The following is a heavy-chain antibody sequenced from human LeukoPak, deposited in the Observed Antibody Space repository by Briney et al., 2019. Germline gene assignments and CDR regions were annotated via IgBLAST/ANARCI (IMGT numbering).Heavy chain of an antibody. D-gene: IGHD2-2*01. CDR2: IYYSGST. Sequence: SETLSPTCTVSGGSISTYYWSWIRQPPGKGLEWIGYIYYSGSTNYNPSLKSRVTISVDTSKNQFSLKLSSVTAADTAVYYCARGGWGVPAAFDYWGQGTLVTVSS. J-gene: IGHJ4*02. CDR3: ARGGWGVPAAFDY. CDR1: GGSISTYY. V-gene: IGHV4-59*01.